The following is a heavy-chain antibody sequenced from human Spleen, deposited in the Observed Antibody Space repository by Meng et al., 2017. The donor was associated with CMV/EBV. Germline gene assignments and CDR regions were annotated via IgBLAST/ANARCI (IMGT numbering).Heavy chain of an antibody. Sequence: GESLKISCATSAFIFSDYDMNWVRQAPGKGLEWVSYVSSRGETIYYADSVKGRFTISRDNAKKSLYLQMNSLRAEDTAVYYCVREDPGDSYYAYYGMDAWGQGTAVTVSS. CDR2: VSSRGETI. V-gene: IGHV3-48*03. J-gene: IGHJ6*02. CDR3: VREDPGDSYYAYYGMDA. CDR1: AFIFSDYD. D-gene: IGHD3-10*01.